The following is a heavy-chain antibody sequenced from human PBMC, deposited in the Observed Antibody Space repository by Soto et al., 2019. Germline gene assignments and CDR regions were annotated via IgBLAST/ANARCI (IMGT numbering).Heavy chain of an antibody. CDR2: IYHSGMT. J-gene: IGHJ3*02. Sequence: QVQLQESVPGLVKPSQTLSLTCTVSGGSISTGGYYWSWIRQHPGRGLEWIGYIYHSGMTFSNPSLQSRVAISIDKSKNKFSLKLSSVTAADTAVYYCATVRWELHDAFDIWGQGTMVSVSS. V-gene: IGHV4-31*03. CDR1: GGSISTGGYY. CDR3: ATVRWELHDAFDI. D-gene: IGHD1-26*01.